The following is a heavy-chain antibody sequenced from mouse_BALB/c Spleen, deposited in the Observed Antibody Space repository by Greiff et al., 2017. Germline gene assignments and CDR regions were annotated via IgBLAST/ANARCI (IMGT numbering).Heavy chain of an antibody. CDR2: ISSGSSTI. J-gene: IGHJ2*01. Sequence: EVMLVESGGGLVQPGGSRKLSCAASGFTFSSFGMHWVRQAPEKGLEWVAYISSGSSTIYYADTVKGRFTISRDNPKNTLFLQMTSLRSEDTAMYYCARGGYYYGSSPVDYWGQGTTLTVSS. V-gene: IGHV5-17*02. D-gene: IGHD1-1*01. CDR1: GFTFSSFG. CDR3: ARGGYYYGSSPVDY.